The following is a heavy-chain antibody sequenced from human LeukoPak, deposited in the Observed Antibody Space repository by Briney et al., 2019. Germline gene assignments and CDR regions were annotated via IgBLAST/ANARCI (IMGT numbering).Heavy chain of an antibody. CDR2: INHSGST. V-gene: IGHV4-34*01. Sequence: SETLSLTCAVYGGSFSGYYWSWIRQPPGKGLEWIGEINHSGSTNYNPSLKSRVTISVDTSKNQFSLKLRSVTAADTAVYYCARGSPRYCSSTSCYSEENWFDPWGQGTLVTVSS. D-gene: IGHD2-2*01. CDR3: ARGSPRYCSSTSCYSEENWFDP. J-gene: IGHJ5*02. CDR1: GGSFSGYY.